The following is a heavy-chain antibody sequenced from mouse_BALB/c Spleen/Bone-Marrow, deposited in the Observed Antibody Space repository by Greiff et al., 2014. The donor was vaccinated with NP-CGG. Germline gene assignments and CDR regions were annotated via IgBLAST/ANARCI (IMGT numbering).Heavy chain of an antibody. V-gene: IGHV5-17*02. Sequence: EVQRVESGGGLVQPGGSRKLSCAASGFTFSSFGMHWVRQAPEKGLEWVAYISSGSSTVYYADKVMGRFTISRDNPKNTLFLQMTSLRSEDMAMYYCARSGSSSGYFDYWGQGTTLTVSS. J-gene: IGHJ2*01. CDR2: ISSGSSTV. CDR3: ARSGSSSGYFDY. D-gene: IGHD1-1*01. CDR1: GFTFSSFG.